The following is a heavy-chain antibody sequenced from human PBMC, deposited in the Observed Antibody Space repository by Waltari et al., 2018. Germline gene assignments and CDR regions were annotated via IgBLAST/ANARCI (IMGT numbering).Heavy chain of an antibody. D-gene: IGHD3-10*01. Sequence: EVQLVESGGDLVQPGGSLRLSCAASGFTLSNHWMTWVRQTPGKGREWVANIKQDGSEIYDVDSVKGRVTISRDNAKNSLFLQMNSLRAEDTAVYYCARDGRSFDYWGQGTLVTVSS. CDR1: GFTLSNHW. V-gene: IGHV3-7*01. J-gene: IGHJ4*02. CDR2: IKQDGSEI. CDR3: ARDGRSFDY.